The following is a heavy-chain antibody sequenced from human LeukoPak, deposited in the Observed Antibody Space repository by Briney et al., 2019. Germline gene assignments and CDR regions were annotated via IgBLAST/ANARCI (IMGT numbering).Heavy chain of an antibody. Sequence: PSETLSLTCGVYGGALNNYYWSWIRQPPGKGLEWIAEINHGGTTDYNPSLKSRVTISVDTSKNQFSLKLSSVTAADTAVYYCARDLSYYDILTGYGRGAFDIWGQGTMVTVSS. CDR1: GGALNNYY. D-gene: IGHD3-9*01. CDR3: ARDLSYYDILTGYGRGAFDI. V-gene: IGHV4-34*01. CDR2: INHGGTT. J-gene: IGHJ3*02.